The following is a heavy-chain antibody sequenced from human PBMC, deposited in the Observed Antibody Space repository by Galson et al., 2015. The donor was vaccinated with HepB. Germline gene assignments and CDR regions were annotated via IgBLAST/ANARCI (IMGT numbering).Heavy chain of an antibody. CDR2: IYYSGST. CDR1: GGSISSGGYY. Sequence: TLSLTCTVSGGSISSGGYYWSWIRQHPGKGLEWIGYIYYSGSTYYNPSLKSRVTISVDTSKNQFSLKLSSVTAADTAVYYCVRVVVPAAPQKVSWFDPWGQGTLVTVSS. V-gene: IGHV4-31*03. CDR3: VRVVVPAAPQKVSWFDP. D-gene: IGHD2-2*01. J-gene: IGHJ5*02.